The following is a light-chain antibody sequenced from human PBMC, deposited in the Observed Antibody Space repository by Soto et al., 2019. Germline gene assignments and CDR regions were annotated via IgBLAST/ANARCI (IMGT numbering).Light chain of an antibody. CDR1: QSVNTN. J-gene: IGKJ1*01. CDR2: AAS. CDR3: QEYNDWPRGT. Sequence: EVVMTQSPATLSASPGERATLSCRASQSVNTNLAWYQKKPGQAPTVLVYAASTRATGIPDRFSGSGSGTDFTLTNSSLQPEDFALYYCQEYNDWPRGTFGQGTKVEVK. V-gene: IGKV3-15*01.